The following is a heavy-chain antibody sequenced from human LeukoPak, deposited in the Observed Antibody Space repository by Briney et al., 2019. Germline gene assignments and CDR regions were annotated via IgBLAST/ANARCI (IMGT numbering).Heavy chain of an antibody. Sequence: SETLSLTCTVSGGSINTYFWSWIRQPPGKRLEWSGYIYYSGSTNYNPSLKSRVTISVDTSKNQFSLKLSSVTAADTAVYYCARGVTGGWYGDFQHWGQGTLVTVSS. CDR2: IYYSGST. CDR1: GGSINTYF. CDR3: ARGVTGGWYGDFQH. D-gene: IGHD6-19*01. J-gene: IGHJ1*01. V-gene: IGHV4-59*01.